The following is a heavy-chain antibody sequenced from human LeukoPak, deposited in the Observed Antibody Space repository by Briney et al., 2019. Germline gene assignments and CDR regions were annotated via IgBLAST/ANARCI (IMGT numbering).Heavy chain of an antibody. CDR1: GGSISNYY. J-gene: IGHJ4*02. CDR3: ARRDAGKWLPYFDY. Sequence: KASETLSLTCTVSGGSISNYYWSWIRQAPGKGLEWVGSIYYSGSTNYNPSLKSRVTISVDTSKNQFSLKLSSVTAADTAVYYCARRDAGKWLPYFDYWGRGTLVTVSS. D-gene: IGHD6-19*01. CDR2: IYYSGST. V-gene: IGHV4-59*08.